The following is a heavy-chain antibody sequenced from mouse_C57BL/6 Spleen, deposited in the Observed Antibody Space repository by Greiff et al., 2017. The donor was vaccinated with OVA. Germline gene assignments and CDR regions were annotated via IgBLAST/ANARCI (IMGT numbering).Heavy chain of an antibody. V-gene: IGHV1-81*01. CDR2: IYPRSGNT. Sequence: VQGVESGAELARPGASVKLSCKASGYTFTSYGISWVKQRTGQGLEWIGEIYPRSGNTYYNEKFKGKATLTADKSSSTAYMELRSLTSEDSAVYFCARIYDYGDYFDYWGQGTTLTVSS. D-gene: IGHD2-4*01. CDR1: GYTFTSYG. CDR3: ARIYDYGDYFDY. J-gene: IGHJ2*01.